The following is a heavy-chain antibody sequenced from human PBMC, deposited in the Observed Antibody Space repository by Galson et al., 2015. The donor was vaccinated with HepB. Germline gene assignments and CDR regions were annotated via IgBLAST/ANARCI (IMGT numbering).Heavy chain of an antibody. V-gene: IGHV1-3*01. D-gene: IGHD5-18*01. CDR1: GYTFTSYA. J-gene: IGHJ6*02. Sequence: CKASGYTFTSYAMHWVRQAPGQRLEWMGWINAGNGNTKYSQKFQGRVTITRNTSASTAYMELSSLRSEDTAVYYCARDQVKWVDTAMGIYYYYYYGMDVWGQGTTVTVSS. CDR3: ARDQVKWVDTAMGIYYYYYYGMDV. CDR2: INAGNGNT.